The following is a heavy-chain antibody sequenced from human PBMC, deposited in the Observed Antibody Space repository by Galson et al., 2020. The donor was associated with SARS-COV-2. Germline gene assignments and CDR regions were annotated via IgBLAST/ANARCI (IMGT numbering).Heavy chain of an antibody. CDR3: ARDGELSGLVISYHLDY. CDR2: IWFDGDNK. J-gene: IGHJ4*02. V-gene: IGHV3-33*01. Sequence: GESLKISCAASGFIFSNHAMHWVRQAPGKGLEWVAMIWFDGDNKFYTDSVRGRFTISRDNSKNTVFLQMNSLRVEDTAVYYCARDGELSGLVISYHLDYWGQGAPVTVSS. D-gene: IGHD3-3*01. CDR1: GFIFSNHA.